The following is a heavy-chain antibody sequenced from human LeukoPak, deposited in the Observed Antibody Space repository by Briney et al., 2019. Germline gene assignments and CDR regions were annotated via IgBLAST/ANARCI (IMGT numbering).Heavy chain of an antibody. CDR3: AKAKSPYGFIYANPADS. CDR2: IYSSVT. Sequence: GGSLRLSCTVSGFTISSNSMSWVRQAPGKGLEWVSFIYSSVTHYSDSVKGRFTISRDNSKNTLFLQMNSLRTEDTALYYCAKAKSPYGFIYANPADSWGQGTLVTVSS. J-gene: IGHJ5*01. CDR1: GFTISSNS. V-gene: IGHV3-53*05. D-gene: IGHD5-18*01.